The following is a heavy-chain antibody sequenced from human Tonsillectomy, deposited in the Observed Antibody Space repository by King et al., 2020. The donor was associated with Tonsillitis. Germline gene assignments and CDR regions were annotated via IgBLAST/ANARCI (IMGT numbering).Heavy chain of an antibody. Sequence: QLQESGPGLVKPSETLSLTCTVSGGSITNYYWGWIRQPPGRGLEWIGYIYYNGSTSYIPSLKSRVTISVDMSENQFSLKLSSVTAADTAVYYCARMGYLPRYWYFDLWGRGTLVTVSS. D-gene: IGHD3-16*02. J-gene: IGHJ2*01. CDR3: ARMGYLPRYWYFDL. CDR1: GGSITNYY. CDR2: IYYNGST. V-gene: IGHV4-59*01.